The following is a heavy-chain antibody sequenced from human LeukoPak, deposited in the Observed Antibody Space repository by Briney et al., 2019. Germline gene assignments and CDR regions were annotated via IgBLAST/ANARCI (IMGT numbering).Heavy chain of an antibody. CDR2: ISGSGGST. J-gene: IGHJ4*02. Sequence: PGGSLRLSCAASGFTFSSYAMSWVRQAPGKGLEWVSAISGSGGSTYYADSVKGRFTISRDNSKNTLYLQMNSLRAEDTAVYYCAGDLDTAMVLGARELDYWGQGTLVTVSS. CDR1: GFTFSSYA. V-gene: IGHV3-23*01. D-gene: IGHD5-18*01. CDR3: AGDLDTAMVLGARELDY.